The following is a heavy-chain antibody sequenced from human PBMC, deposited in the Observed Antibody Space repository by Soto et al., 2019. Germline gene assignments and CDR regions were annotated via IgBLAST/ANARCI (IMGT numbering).Heavy chain of an antibody. V-gene: IGHV3-73*01. CDR1: GFIFSGSA. D-gene: IGHD3-16*02. J-gene: IGHJ3*02. CDR3: TIHLGEFSFPRAFHI. Sequence: EVQLVESGGGLVQPGGSLKLSCAASGFIFSGSAMHWVRQASGKGLEWVGRIRSKLNSYATVYAASVKGRFTISRDDSKNTAYLQRNSLKTEDTAVYYCTIHLGEFSFPRAFHIWGQGTMVTVSS. CDR2: IRSKLNSYAT.